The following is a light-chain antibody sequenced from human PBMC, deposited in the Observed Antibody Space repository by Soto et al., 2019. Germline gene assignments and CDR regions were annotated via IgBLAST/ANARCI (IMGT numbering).Light chain of an antibody. J-gene: IGKJ1*01. V-gene: IGKV1-39*01. CDR2: AAS. Sequence: DIQMTQSPSSLSASVGDRVTITCRASQSINSYLNWYQQKPGKAPKLLIYAASSLQSGVPSRFSGSGSGTDFTLTISSLQPEDFATYYSQRSYRTPWTFGQGTTVGIK. CDR1: QSINSY. CDR3: QRSYRTPWT.